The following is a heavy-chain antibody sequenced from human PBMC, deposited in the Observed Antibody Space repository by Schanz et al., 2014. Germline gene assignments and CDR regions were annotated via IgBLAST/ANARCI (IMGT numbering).Heavy chain of an antibody. V-gene: IGHV3-30*18. CDR3: AKQIHYDILTVTRN. CDR1: GFTFSSYA. Sequence: QVQLVESGGGVVQPGRSLRLSCAASGFTFSSYAMHWVRQAPGKGLEWVAVISYDGRNKYYADSVKGRFTISRDSPKNTLYLQMNSLRAEDTAVYYCAKQIHYDILTVTRNWGQGTLVTVSS. J-gene: IGHJ4*02. D-gene: IGHD3-9*01. CDR2: ISYDGRNK.